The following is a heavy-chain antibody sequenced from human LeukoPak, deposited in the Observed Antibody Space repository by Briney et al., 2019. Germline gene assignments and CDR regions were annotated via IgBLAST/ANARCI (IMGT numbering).Heavy chain of an antibody. CDR2: IHYSGST. CDR1: GGSISSSIYF. CDR3: ARAMVRDNWFDP. Sequence: SETLSLTCTVSGGSISSSIYFWGWIRQPPGKGLEWIGSIHYSGSTYYSPSLKSRVTISVDTSKNQFSLKLSSVTAADTAVYYCARAMVRDNWFDPWGQGTLVTVSS. D-gene: IGHD3-10*01. V-gene: IGHV4-39*07. J-gene: IGHJ5*02.